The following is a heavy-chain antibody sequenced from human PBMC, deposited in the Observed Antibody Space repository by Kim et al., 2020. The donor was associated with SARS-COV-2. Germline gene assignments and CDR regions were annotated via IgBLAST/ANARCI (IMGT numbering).Heavy chain of an antibody. Sequence: GESLKISCKGSGYSFTNYWISWVRQMPGQGLEWMGRIDPSDSYINYSPSFHGHVNISADRSISTVYLQWSSLSASDTAMYYCARHDYDVLSNVYYYGMYVWGLGTTVTASS. CDR2: IDPSDSYI. D-gene: IGHD3-9*01. V-gene: IGHV5-10-1*01. CDR3: ARHDYDVLSNVYYYGMYV. CDR1: GYSFTNYW. J-gene: IGHJ6*02.